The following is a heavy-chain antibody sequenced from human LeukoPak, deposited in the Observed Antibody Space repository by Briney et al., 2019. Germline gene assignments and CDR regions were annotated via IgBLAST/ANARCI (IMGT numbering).Heavy chain of an antibody. J-gene: IGHJ6*03. CDR2: INHSGST. CDR1: GGSFSGYY. Sequence: SETLSLTCAVYGGSFSGYYWSWIRQPPGKGLEWIGEINHSGSTNYNPSLESRRTISVDTSKNQFSLKLSSVTAADKDVYYCARGRGGTFPYFYYYYYSYMDVWGKARTVTVYS. CDR3: ARGRGGTFPYFYYYYYSYMDV. D-gene: IGHD1-1*01. V-gene: IGHV4-34*01.